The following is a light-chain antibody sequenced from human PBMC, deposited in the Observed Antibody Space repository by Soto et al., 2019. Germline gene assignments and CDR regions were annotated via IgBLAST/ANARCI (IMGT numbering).Light chain of an antibody. V-gene: IGKV3-15*01. CDR1: QSVSTN. CDR2: GAS. Sequence: TVMTQPPATLSVSPGERATLSCRASQSVSTNLAWYQQKPGQAPRLLIYGASTRATAIPARFSGSGSGTEFTLTISSLQSEDFAIYYCQQYNNWPPITFGQGTRLEIK. CDR3: QQYNNWPPIT. J-gene: IGKJ5*01.